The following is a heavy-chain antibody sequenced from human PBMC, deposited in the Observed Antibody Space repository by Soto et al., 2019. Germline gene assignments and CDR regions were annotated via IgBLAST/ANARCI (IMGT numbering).Heavy chain of an antibody. J-gene: IGHJ6*02. Sequence: PSETLSLTCTVSGGSISSGEYYWTWIRQPPGKGLEWIGYIYYSGSTYYNPSLKSRVTISVDTSKNQFSLKLSSVTAADTAVYYCVRDLYSGYDTYHYYYGMDVWGQGTTVTVSS. CDR1: GGSISSGEYY. CDR2: IYYSGST. D-gene: IGHD5-12*01. V-gene: IGHV4-30-4*01. CDR3: VRDLYSGYDTYHYYYGMDV.